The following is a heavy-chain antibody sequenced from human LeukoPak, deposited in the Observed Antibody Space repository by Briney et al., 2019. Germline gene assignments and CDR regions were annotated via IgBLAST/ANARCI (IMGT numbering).Heavy chain of an antibody. CDR1: GYTFTSYG. D-gene: IGHD3-22*01. CDR3: ASGNYYDSSGYLDY. J-gene: IGHJ4*02. V-gene: IGHV1-69*10. Sequence: EASVKVSCKASGYTFTSYGISWVRQAPGQGLEWMGWIIPILGIANYAQKFQGRVTITADKSTSTAYMELSSLRSEDTAVYYCASGNYYDSSGYLDYWGQGTLVTVSS. CDR2: IIPILGIA.